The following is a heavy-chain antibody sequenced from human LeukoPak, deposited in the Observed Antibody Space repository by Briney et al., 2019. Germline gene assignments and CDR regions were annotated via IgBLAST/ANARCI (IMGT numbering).Heavy chain of an antibody. D-gene: IGHD2-8*01. CDR1: GYTFTSYD. CDR3: ARGRDIVLMVYASPSRYFDY. Sequence: ASVNVSCKASGYTFTSYDINWVRQATGQGLEWMGWMNPNSGNTGYAQKFQGRVTMTRNTSISTAYMELSSLRSEDTAVYYCARGRDIVLMVYASPSRYFDYWGQGTLVTVSS. CDR2: MNPNSGNT. J-gene: IGHJ4*02. V-gene: IGHV1-8*01.